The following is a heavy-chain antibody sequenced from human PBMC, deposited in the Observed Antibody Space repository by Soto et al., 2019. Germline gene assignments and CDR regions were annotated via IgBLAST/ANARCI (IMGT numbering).Heavy chain of an antibody. V-gene: IGHV3-72*01. Sequence: EVQLVESGGGLVQPGGSLRLSCATSGFTFSEHHMDWVRQAPGRGLEWVGRSRNKANSHTTEYAASVKGRFTISRDDSEDSLYLQMDSLKTEDTAVYYCVRVFDCSSTSCSYYFDYWGQGTRVTVSS. CDR2: SRNKANSHTT. J-gene: IGHJ4*02. CDR1: GFTFSEHH. CDR3: VRVFDCSSTSCSYYFDY. D-gene: IGHD2-2*01.